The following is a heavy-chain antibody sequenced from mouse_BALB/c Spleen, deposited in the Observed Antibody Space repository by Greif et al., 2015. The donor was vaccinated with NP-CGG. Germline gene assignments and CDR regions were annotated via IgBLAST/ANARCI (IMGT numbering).Heavy chain of an antibody. D-gene: IGHD1-1*02. V-gene: IGHV10S3*01. CDR2: IRSKSNNYAT. CDR1: GFTFNTNA. Sequence: EVKLMESGGGLVQPKGSLKLSCAASGFTFNTNAMNWVRQAPGKGLEWVARIRSKSNNYATYYADSVKDRFTISRDDSQSMLYLQMNNLKTEDTAMYYCVGGYWYFDVWGAGTTVTVSS. J-gene: IGHJ1*01. CDR3: VGGYWYFDV.